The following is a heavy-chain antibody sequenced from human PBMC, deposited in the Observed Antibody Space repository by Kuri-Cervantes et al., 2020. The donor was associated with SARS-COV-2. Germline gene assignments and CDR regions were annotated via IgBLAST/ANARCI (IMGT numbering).Heavy chain of an antibody. V-gene: IGHV4-39*07. J-gene: IGHJ6*03. CDR3: ARGSYSNYGYYYYYYMDV. CDR2: IYYSGST. Sequence: SETLSLTCTVSGGSISSSSYYWGWIRQPPGKGLEWIGSIYYSGSTYYNPSLKSRVTISVDTSKSQFSLKLSSVTAADTAVYYCARGSYSNYGYYYYYYMDVWGKGTTVTVSS. CDR1: GGSISSSSYY. D-gene: IGHD4-11*01.